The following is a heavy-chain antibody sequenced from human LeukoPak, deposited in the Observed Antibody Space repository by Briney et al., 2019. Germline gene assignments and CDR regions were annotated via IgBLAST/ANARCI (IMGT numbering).Heavy chain of an antibody. Sequence: SQTLSLTCTVSGGSISSGGYYWSWIRQHPGKGLGWIGYIYYSGSTYYNPSLKSRVTISVDTSKNQFSLKLSSVTAADTAVYYCARLKKDRDYYYYYGMDVWGQGTTVTVSS. J-gene: IGHJ6*02. CDR1: GGSISSGGYY. D-gene: IGHD2-15*01. CDR2: IYYSGST. CDR3: ARLKKDRDYYYYYGMDV. V-gene: IGHV4-31*03.